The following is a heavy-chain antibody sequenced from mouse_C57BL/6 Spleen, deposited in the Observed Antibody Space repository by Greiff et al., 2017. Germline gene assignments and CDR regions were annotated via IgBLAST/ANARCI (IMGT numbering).Heavy chain of an antibody. CDR3: ARETAQATFYYYAMDY. J-gene: IGHJ4*01. D-gene: IGHD3-2*02. CDR2: IYPGSGST. Sequence: VQLQQSGAELVKPGASVKMSCKASGYTFTSYWITWVKQRPGQGLEWIGDIYPGSGSTNYNEKFKSKATLTVDTSSSTAYMQRSSLTSEDSAVYYCARETAQATFYYYAMDYWGQGTSVTVSS. CDR1: GYTFTSYW. V-gene: IGHV1-55*01.